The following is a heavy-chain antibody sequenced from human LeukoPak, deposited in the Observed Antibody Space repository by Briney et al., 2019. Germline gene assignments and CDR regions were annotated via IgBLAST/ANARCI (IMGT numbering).Heavy chain of an antibody. CDR3: AKGGCSRTSCYVATRFDFDY. D-gene: IGHD2-2*01. Sequence: KPGGSLRLSCAASGFTFSDYYMNWIRQAPGKGLEWVSYISSTGSTIYYADSVKGRFTISRDNAKNSLYLQMNSLRAEDTAVYYCAKGGCSRTSCYVATRFDFDYRGQGTLVTVSS. J-gene: IGHJ4*02. V-gene: IGHV3-11*01. CDR2: ISSTGSTI. CDR1: GFTFSDYY.